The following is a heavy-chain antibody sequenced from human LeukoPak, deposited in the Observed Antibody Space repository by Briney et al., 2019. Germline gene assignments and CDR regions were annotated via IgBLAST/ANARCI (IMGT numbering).Heavy chain of an antibody. J-gene: IGHJ4*02. CDR3: ARHREGLLWFGELPPPLDS. CDR1: GGTFSSYA. CDR2: IIPIFVVV. D-gene: IGHD3-10*01. Sequence: SSGKVSCKASGGTFSSYAISWVRQAPGQGLEWMGGIIPIFVVVNYAQKGQGRVTITAGRSTSTAYMELTSLRSEETAVYYCARHREGLLWFGELPPPLDSWGQGTLVTVSP. V-gene: IGHV1-69*10.